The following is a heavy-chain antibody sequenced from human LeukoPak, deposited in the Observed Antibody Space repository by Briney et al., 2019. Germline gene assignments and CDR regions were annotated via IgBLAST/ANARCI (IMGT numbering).Heavy chain of an antibody. Sequence: SETLSLTCTVSGDSISSFYWSWIRQPAGKRLEWIGRIYTTRSTNYNPSLKSRVTMSVDTSKNHFSLTLTSVTAADTAVYYCARTSGFFDSGGSFHENPYFFDSWGQGTLVTVSS. D-gene: IGHD3-22*01. J-gene: IGHJ4*02. V-gene: IGHV4-4*07. CDR3: ARTSGFFDSGGSFHENPYFFDS. CDR2: IYTTRST. CDR1: GDSISSFY.